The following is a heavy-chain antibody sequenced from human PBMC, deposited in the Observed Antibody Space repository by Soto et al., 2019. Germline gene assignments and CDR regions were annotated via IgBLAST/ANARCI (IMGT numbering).Heavy chain of an antibody. CDR2: ISPDGRDT. J-gene: IGHJ4*02. Sequence: EVQLVESGGGLVQPGGSLRLSCEASGFTLSGYWMHWVRQVPGKGLVWVSRISPDGRDTTHADSVKGRFTVSRDNAKNTLYLQMNSLRPEDTAVYYCVRPRYDGSGTPFDYWGQGTLVTVSS. CDR1: GFTLSGYW. D-gene: IGHD3-22*01. CDR3: VRPRYDGSGTPFDY. V-gene: IGHV3-74*01.